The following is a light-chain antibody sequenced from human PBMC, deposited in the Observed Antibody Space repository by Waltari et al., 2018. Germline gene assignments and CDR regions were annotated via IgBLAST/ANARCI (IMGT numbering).Light chain of an antibody. CDR3: QQYYVFPRT. CDR2: DAS. J-gene: IGKJ1*01. Sequence: EIVLTQSPATLSLSPGERATLSCRASQSVRSYLAWYQQKPGQAPRLLIYDASDRATGIPARFSGSGSGTDFTLTISSLEPEDFAVYYCQQYYVFPRTFGPGTKVTIK. V-gene: IGKV3-11*01. CDR1: QSVRSY.